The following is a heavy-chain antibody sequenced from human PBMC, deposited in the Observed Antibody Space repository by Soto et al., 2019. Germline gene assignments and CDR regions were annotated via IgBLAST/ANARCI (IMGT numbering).Heavy chain of an antibody. J-gene: IGHJ6*02. V-gene: IGHV3-73*01. CDR2: IRSKANSYAT. CDR3: TLYYYDSSGYYHTGKSRYYYYGMDV. CDR1: GFTFSGSA. D-gene: IGHD3-22*01. Sequence: PGGSLRLSCAASGFTFSGSAMHWVRQAPGKGLEWVGRIRSKANSYATAYAASVKGRFTISRDGSKNTAYLQMNSLKTEDTAVYYCTLYYYDSSGYYHTGKSRYYYYGMDVWGQGTTVTVSS.